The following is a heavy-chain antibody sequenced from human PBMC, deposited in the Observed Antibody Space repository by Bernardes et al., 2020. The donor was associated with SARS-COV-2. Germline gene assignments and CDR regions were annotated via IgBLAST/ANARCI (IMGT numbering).Heavy chain of an antibody. CDR2: IYYSGST. J-gene: IGHJ5*02. CDR1: GGSISSGGYY. Sequence: SETLSLTCTVSGGSISSGGYYWSWIRQHPGKGLEWIGYIYYSGSTYYNPSLKSRVTISVDTSKNQFSLKLSSVTAADTAVYYCARGLVVVPAAGYWFDPWGQGTLVTVSS. CDR3: ARGLVVVPAAGYWFDP. D-gene: IGHD2-2*01. V-gene: IGHV4-31*03.